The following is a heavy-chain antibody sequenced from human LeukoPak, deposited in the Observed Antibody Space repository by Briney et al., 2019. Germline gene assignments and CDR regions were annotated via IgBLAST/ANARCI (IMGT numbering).Heavy chain of an antibody. V-gene: IGHV1-8*01. D-gene: IGHD2-2*01. CDR3: ARSIVVVPAATTPHYYYGMDV. CDR2: MNPNSGNT. J-gene: IGHJ6*02. CDR1: GYTFTSYD. Sequence: SVKVSCKASGYTFTSYDINWVRQATGQGLEWMGWMNPNSGNTGYAQKFQGRVTMTRNTSISTAYMELSSLRSEDTAVYYCARSIVVVPAATTPHYYYGMDVWGQGTTVTVSS.